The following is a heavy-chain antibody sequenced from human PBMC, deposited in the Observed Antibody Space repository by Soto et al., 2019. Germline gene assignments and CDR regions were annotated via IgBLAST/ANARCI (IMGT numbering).Heavy chain of an antibody. D-gene: IGHD4-17*01. J-gene: IGHJ4*02. CDR2: INAGNGNT. CDR1: GYTFTSYA. CDR3: ARDPVLHEYGDYCDRFDY. V-gene: IGHV1-3*01. Sequence: ASVKVSCKASGYTFTSYAMHWVRQAPGQRLEWMGWINAGNGNTKYSRKFQGRVTITRDTSASTAYMELSSLRSEDTAVYYCARDPVLHEYGDYCDRFDYWGQGTLVTVSS.